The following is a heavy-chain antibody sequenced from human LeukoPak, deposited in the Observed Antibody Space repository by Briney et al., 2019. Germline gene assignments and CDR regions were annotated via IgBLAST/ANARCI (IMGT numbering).Heavy chain of an antibody. V-gene: IGHV3-7*01. D-gene: IGHD5-18*01. CDR2: IKQDGSEK. J-gene: IGHJ4*02. CDR1: GFTFSSYW. Sequence: GGSLRLSCAASGFTFSSYWMSWVRQAPGKGLEWVANIKQDGSEKYYVDAVKGRFTISRDNAKTSLYLQMNSLRAEDTAVYYCARDLSGIAGYTYGRGIDYWGQGTLVTVSS. CDR3: ARDLSGIAGYTYGRGIDY.